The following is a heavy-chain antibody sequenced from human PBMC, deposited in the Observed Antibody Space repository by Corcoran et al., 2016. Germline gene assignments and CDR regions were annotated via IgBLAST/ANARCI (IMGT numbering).Heavy chain of an antibody. CDR1: GGTFSSYA. D-gene: IGHD3-10*01. Sequence: QVQLVQSGAEVKKPGSSVKVSCKASGGTFSSYAISWVRQAPGQGLEWMGGIIPIFGTANYAQKFQGRVTITADKSTSTAYMELRSLGSEDTAVYYCARGLPYGSGTLDICYYYYGMDVWGQGTTVTVSS. CDR2: IIPIFGTA. J-gene: IGHJ6*02. CDR3: ARGLPYGSGTLDICYYYYGMDV. V-gene: IGHV1-69*06.